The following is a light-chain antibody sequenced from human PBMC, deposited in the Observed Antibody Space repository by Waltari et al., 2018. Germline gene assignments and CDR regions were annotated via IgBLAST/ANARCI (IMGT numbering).Light chain of an antibody. Sequence: QSALTQPASVSGSPGQSITISCTGTSSDVGRYDYVSWYQQHPGKAPKLLIFDVFNPAFRGSDRFPGSKSGNPASLTISWLQAEDEADYYCNSYTTSNTYVFGDGTEVTVL. J-gene: IGLJ1*01. CDR1: SSDVGRYDY. CDR3: NSYTTSNTYV. CDR2: DVF. V-gene: IGLV2-14*03.